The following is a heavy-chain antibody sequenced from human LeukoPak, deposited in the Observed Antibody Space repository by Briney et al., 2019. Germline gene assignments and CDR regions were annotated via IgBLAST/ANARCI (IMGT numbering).Heavy chain of an antibody. CDR3: ARDLSAAFDF. CDR2: LVYDARSD. CDR1: GFIFNKHA. D-gene: IGHD6-19*01. J-gene: IGHJ4*02. Sequence: GGSLRLSCAASGFIFNKHAMSWVRQAPGKGLEWVARLVYDARSDYANSVKGRFSISRDDSKNTLFLDMGNLRVEDTALYYCARDLSAAFDFWGQGVLVTVSS. V-gene: IGHV3-33*07.